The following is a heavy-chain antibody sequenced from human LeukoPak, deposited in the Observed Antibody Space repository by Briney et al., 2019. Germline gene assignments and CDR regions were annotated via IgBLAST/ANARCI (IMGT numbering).Heavy chain of an antibody. Sequence: ASVKVSCKVSGYTLTELSMHWVRQAPGQGLEWMGGIIPFYGATNYPQKFQGRVTITADGSTSTAYMELNSLRSEDTAVYYCARMEGYSYSDSWGQGTLVTVSS. CDR3: ARMEGYSYSDS. J-gene: IGHJ4*02. D-gene: IGHD5-18*01. CDR2: IIPFYGAT. CDR1: GYTLTELS. V-gene: IGHV1-69*13.